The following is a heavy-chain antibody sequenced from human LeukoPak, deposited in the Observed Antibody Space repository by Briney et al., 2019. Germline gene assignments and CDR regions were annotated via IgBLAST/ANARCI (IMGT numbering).Heavy chain of an antibody. CDR2: INSDGSST. V-gene: IGHV3-74*01. J-gene: IGHJ4*02. D-gene: IGHD2-15*01. Sequence: PGGSLRLSCAASGFTLSSYWMHWARQAPGKGLVWVSRINSDGSSTSYADSVKGRFTISRDNSKDTLYLQMNSLRAEDTAVYYCARGSGGSHYFDYWGQGTLVTVSS. CDR1: GFTLSSYW. CDR3: ARGSGGSHYFDY.